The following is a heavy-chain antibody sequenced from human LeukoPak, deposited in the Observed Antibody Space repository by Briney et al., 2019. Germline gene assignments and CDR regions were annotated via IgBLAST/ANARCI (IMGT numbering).Heavy chain of an antibody. Sequence: SETLSLTCTVSGGSISSYYWSWIRQPPGKGLEWIGYIYYSGSTNYNPSLKSRVTISVDTSKNQFSLKLSSVTAADTAVYYCARDGGGAFDIWGQGTMVTVSS. V-gene: IGHV4-59*01. CDR3: ARDGGGAFDI. CDR2: IYYSGST. CDR1: GGSISSYY. J-gene: IGHJ3*02. D-gene: IGHD2-15*01.